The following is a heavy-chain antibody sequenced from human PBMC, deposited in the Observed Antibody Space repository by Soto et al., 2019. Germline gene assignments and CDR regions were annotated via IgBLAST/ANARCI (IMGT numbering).Heavy chain of an antibody. CDR3: ARAMTGYWYYYYGMDV. J-gene: IGHJ6*02. Sequence: QVQLVQSGAEVKKPGASVKVSCKASGYTFTSYGISWVRQAPGQGLEWMGWISAYNGNTNYAQKLQGRVTMTTDTFTSTAYMELSSLRSDDTAVYYCARAMTGYWYYYYGMDVWGQGTTVTVSS. CDR2: ISAYNGNT. V-gene: IGHV1-18*01. CDR1: GYTFTSYG. D-gene: IGHD3-9*01.